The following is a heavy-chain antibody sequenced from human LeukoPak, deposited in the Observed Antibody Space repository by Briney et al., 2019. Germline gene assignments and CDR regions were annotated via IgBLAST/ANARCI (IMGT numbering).Heavy chain of an antibody. J-gene: IGHJ4*02. V-gene: IGHV1-8*01. CDR2: MNPISGNT. D-gene: IGHD1-1*01. Sequence: ASVKVSCKASGYTFTSHDINWVRQTTGQGLEWMGWMNPISGNTGYALKFQGRLTMTRDTSISTAYLDLSSLTSEDTGVYYCARENRGWKGFDYWGQGTLVTVSS. CDR1: GYTFTSHD. CDR3: ARENRGWKGFDY.